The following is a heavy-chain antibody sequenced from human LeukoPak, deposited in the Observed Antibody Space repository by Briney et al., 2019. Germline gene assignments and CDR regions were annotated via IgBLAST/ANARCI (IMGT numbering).Heavy chain of an antibody. CDR3: GKALLGSFYYFDL. V-gene: IGHV3-23*01. Sequence: GGSLRLSCAVSGFTFSNYAMNWVRQAPEKGLEWVSTIHGGGDVTYYADSVKGRFTISRDNSRNTLYLQTNSLRAEDTAVYYCGKALLGSFYYFDLGGRGTLVTVS. J-gene: IGHJ2*01. CDR2: IHGGGDVT. D-gene: IGHD2-15*01. CDR1: GFTFSNYA.